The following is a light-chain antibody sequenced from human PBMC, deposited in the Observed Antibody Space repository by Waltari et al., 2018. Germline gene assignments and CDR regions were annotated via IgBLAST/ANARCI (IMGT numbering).Light chain of an antibody. CDR2: APS. CDR1: QSVRNY. Sequence: DIVLTQSPATLSLSPGERATLSCRASQSVRNYLAWYQQRPGQAPRLLIYAPSNRATGIPARFSGSGSETDFTLTIISLEPEDFAVYYCQQRSNWPGTFGQGTKVEIK. J-gene: IGKJ1*01. V-gene: IGKV3-11*01. CDR3: QQRSNWPGT.